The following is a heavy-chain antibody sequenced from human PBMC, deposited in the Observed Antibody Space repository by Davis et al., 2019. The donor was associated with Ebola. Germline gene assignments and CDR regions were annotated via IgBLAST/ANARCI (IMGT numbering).Heavy chain of an antibody. CDR1: GGSFSGYY. CDR3: ARGLQGVLDY. J-gene: IGHJ4*02. V-gene: IGHV4-34*01. D-gene: IGHD6-6*01. Sequence: MPSETLSLTCAVYGGSFSGYYWSWIRQPPRKGLEWIGEINHIGSTNSNPSLKSRVTISVDKSKNQFSLKLSSVTAADTAVYYCARGLQGVLDYWGQGTLVTVSS. CDR2: INHIGST.